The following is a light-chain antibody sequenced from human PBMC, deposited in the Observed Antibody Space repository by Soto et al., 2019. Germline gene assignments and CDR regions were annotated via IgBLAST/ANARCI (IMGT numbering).Light chain of an antibody. CDR1: SSDVGGYKY. CDR2: DVS. Sequence: QSALTQPASVSGSPGQSITISCTGTSSDVGGYKYVSWYQQHPGKVPKLIIYDVSNRPSGVPNRFSGSKSGNTASLTISELQAEDEADYYCKSFTSSSTLVFGGGTKVTVL. CDR3: KSFTSSSTLV. J-gene: IGLJ3*02. V-gene: IGLV2-14*03.